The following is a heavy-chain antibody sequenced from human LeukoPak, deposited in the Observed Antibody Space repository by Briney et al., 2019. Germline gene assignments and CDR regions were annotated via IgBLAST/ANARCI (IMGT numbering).Heavy chain of an antibody. D-gene: IGHD2-8*02. CDR3: ARVSSGGPRDYFDY. CDR2: INHSGST. V-gene: IGHV4-34*01. CDR1: GGSFSGYY. J-gene: IGHJ4*02. Sequence: SETLSLTCAVYGGSFSGYYWSWIRQPPGKGLEWIGEINHSGSTNYNPSLKRRVTISVDTSKNQFSLKVSSVTAADTAVYYCARVSSGGPRDYFDYWGQGTLVTVSS.